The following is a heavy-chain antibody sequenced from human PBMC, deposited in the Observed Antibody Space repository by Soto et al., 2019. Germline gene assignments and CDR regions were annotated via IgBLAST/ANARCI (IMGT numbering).Heavy chain of an antibody. CDR3: ARAQGSGYPGDGAFDI. CDR2: ISSTTSYI. D-gene: IGHD5-12*01. V-gene: IGHV3-21*01. Sequence: EVLLVESGGGLVKPGGSLRLSCAASEFTFSTYSMNWVRQAPGKGLEWVSSISSTTSYIYYADSVKGRFTISRDNAKTSLYLQMNSLRAEDTAVYYCARAQGSGYPGDGAFDIWGQGTIVTVSS. CDR1: EFTFSTYS. J-gene: IGHJ3*02.